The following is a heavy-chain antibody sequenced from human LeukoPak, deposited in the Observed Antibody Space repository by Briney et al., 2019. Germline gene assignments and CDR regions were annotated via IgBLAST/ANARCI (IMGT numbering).Heavy chain of an antibody. Sequence: GGSLRLSCAASGFTFSSYAMSWVRQAPGKGLEWVSAISGSGGSTYYADSVKGRFTISRDNAKNSLSLQMKSVRAEDTAVYYCASNSGSYAGYGMDVWGQGTTVTVSS. D-gene: IGHD3-16*01. CDR1: GFTFSSYA. CDR2: ISGSGGST. CDR3: ASNSGSYAGYGMDV. V-gene: IGHV3-23*01. J-gene: IGHJ6*02.